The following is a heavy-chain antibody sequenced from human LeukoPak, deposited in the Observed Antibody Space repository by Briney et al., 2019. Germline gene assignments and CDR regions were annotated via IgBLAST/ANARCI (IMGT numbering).Heavy chain of an antibody. V-gene: IGHV5-51*01. CDR3: ARQDSGYGYYYYGMDV. D-gene: IGHD5-12*01. CDR1: GYSFTSYW. Sequence: GESLKISCKGSGYSFTSYWIGWVRQMPGKGLEWMGIIYPGDSDTRYSPSFQGQVTISADKSINTAYLQWSSLKASDTAMYYCARQDSGYGYYYYGMDVWGQGTTVTVSS. J-gene: IGHJ6*02. CDR2: IYPGDSDT.